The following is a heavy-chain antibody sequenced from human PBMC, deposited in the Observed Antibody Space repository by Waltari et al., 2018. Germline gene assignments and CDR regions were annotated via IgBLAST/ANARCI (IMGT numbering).Heavy chain of an antibody. CDR1: GYTFTDNY. J-gene: IGHJ6*03. D-gene: IGHD3-3*01. Sequence: QVQLVQSGAEVKKPGASVKVSCKASGYTFTDNYMHWVRQAPGQGLEWMGWINPNNGGTNYAQKFQGRVTTTRDTSISTAFMDLSRLKSDDTAVYFCARGDPSVYYTSHMDVWGKGTTVTVSS. V-gene: IGHV1-2*02. CDR3: ARGDPSVYYTSHMDV. CDR2: INPNNGGT.